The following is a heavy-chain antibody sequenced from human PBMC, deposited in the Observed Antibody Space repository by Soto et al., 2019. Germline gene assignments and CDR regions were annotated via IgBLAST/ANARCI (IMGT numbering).Heavy chain of an antibody. CDR2: ISGSGGST. CDR3: AKDGIVRAITSWFDP. V-gene: IGHV3-23*01. J-gene: IGHJ5*02. D-gene: IGHD1-26*01. Sequence: GGSLRLSCAASGFTFSSYAMSWARQAPGKWLEWVSAISGSGGSTYYADSVKGRFTISRDNSKNTLYLQMNSLRAEDTAVYYCAKDGIVRAITSWFDPWGQGXLVTVSS. CDR1: GFTFSSYA.